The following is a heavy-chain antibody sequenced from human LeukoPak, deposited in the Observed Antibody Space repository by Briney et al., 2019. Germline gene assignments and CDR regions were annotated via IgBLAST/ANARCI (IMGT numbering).Heavy chain of an antibody. V-gene: IGHV3-23*01. CDR2: ISGGGGST. Sequence: GGSLRLSCAASGFTFSNYGMNWVRQAPGKGLEWVSTISGGGGSTYYADSVKGGFTISRDNSKNTLYLQMNSLRAEDTAIYYCAKSSGGSYSWFDPWGQGTLVTVSS. J-gene: IGHJ5*02. CDR3: AKSSGGSYSWFDP. CDR1: GFTFSNYG. D-gene: IGHD2-15*01.